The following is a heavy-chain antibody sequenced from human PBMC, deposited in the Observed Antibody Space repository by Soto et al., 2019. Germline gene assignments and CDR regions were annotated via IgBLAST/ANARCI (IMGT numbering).Heavy chain of an antibody. CDR2: IYYSGST. CDR1: GGSISSYY. CDR3: ARRYGTTFDY. V-gene: IGHV4-59*01. J-gene: IGHJ4*02. Sequence: PSETLSLTCTVSGGSISSYYWSWIRQPPGKGLEWIGYIYYSGSTNYNPSLKSRVTISVDTSTNQFSLKLSSVTAADTAVYYCARRYGTTFDYWGQGTLVTVS. D-gene: IGHD1-7*01.